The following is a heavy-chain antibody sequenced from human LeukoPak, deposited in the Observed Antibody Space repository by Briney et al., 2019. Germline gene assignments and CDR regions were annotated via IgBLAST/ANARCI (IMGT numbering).Heavy chain of an antibody. D-gene: IGHD5-12*01. CDR1: GFTFSSYA. Sequence: PGGSLRLSCAASGFTFSSYAMSWVRQAPGKGPEWVSAISGSGGSTYYADSVKGRFTISRDNSKNTLYLQMNSLRAEDTAVYYCAKGRGGYSGYVAWSYFDYWGQGTLVTVSS. V-gene: IGHV3-23*01. CDR2: ISGSGGST. CDR3: AKGRGGYSGYVAWSYFDY. J-gene: IGHJ4*02.